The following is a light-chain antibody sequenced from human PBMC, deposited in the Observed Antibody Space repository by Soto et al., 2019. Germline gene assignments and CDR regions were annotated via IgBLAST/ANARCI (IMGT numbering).Light chain of an antibody. Sequence: EIMLSQSPGTLSLSPGERATLSCRASQSVSSSYLAWYQQKPGQAPRLLIYGASSRATGIPDRFSGSGPGTDFTLTISRLEPEDFAVYYCQQYGSSPWTFGQGTKVDIK. CDR2: GAS. CDR3: QQYGSSPWT. V-gene: IGKV3-20*01. CDR1: QSVSSSY. J-gene: IGKJ1*01.